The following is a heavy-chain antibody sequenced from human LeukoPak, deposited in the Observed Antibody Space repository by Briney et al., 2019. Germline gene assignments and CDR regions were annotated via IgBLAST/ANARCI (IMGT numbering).Heavy chain of an antibody. D-gene: IGHD2-21*02. CDR2: VSLAGQT. Sequence: PSGTLSLTCDVSGGSISNTNWWSWVRQPPGQGLEWIGEVSLAGQTNYNPSLNGRVTMSLDESTNQVSLKLTSVTAADTAVYYCTRGKPETVFDYWGQGTLVTVSS. CDR3: TRGKPETVFDY. J-gene: IGHJ4*02. CDR1: GGSISNTNW. V-gene: IGHV4-4*02.